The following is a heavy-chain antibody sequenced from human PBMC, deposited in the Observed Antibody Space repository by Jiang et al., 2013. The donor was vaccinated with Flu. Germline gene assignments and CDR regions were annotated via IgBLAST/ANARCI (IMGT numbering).Heavy chain of an antibody. Sequence: GVVQPGGSLRLSCAASGFTFSSFAMHWVRQAPGKGLEWVAFIRYDGNNKYYIDSVKGRFTISRDNSKNTLYLQMNSLRAEDTAVYYCAKDKVGVTTSSYFDYWGQGTLVTVSS. D-gene: IGHD1-26*01. V-gene: IGHV3-30*02. CDR2: IRYDGNNK. J-gene: IGHJ4*02. CDR3: AKDKVGVTTSSYFDY. CDR1: GFTFSSFA.